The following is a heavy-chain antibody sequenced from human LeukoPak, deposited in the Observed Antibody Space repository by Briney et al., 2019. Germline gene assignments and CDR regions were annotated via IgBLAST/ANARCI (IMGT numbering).Heavy chain of an antibody. Sequence: WVRQPPGKGLEWIGSIFYSGSTYYNPSHKSRVTISVDTSKNQFSLKLSSVTAAVTAVYYCARDYCRSGSCYWVNFDYWGQGTLVTVSS. CDR2: IFYSGST. V-gene: IGHV4-39*07. D-gene: IGHD2-15*01. J-gene: IGHJ4*02. CDR3: ARDYCRSGSCYWVNFDY.